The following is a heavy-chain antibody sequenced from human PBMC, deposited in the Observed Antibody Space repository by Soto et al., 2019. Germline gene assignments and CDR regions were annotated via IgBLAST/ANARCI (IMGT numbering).Heavy chain of an antibody. Sequence: PSQTLSLTCAISGDSVSSNSAAWNWIRQSPSRGLEWLGRTYYRSKWYNDYAVSVKSRITINPDTSKNQFSLQLNSVTPEDTAVDYCARASPLYWDYGSEWFAPWGQGTRVPGSA. CDR3: ARASPLYWDYGSEWFAP. D-gene: IGHD1-7*01. J-gene: IGHJ5*02. V-gene: IGHV6-1*01. CDR1: GDSVSSNSAA. CDR2: TYYRSKWYN.